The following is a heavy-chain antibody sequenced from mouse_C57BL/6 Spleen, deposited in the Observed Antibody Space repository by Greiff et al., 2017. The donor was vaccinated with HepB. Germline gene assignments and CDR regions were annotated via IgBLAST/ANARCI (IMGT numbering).Heavy chain of an antibody. Sequence: EVQRVESGGGLVKPGGSLKLSCAASGFTFSSYAMSWVRQTPEKRLEWVATISDGGSYTYYPDNVKGRFTISRDKAKNNLYLQMSHLKSEDTAMYYCARDYYGSSFFAYWGQGTLVTVSA. V-gene: IGHV5-4*01. D-gene: IGHD1-1*01. CDR2: ISDGGSYT. CDR3: ARDYYGSSFFAY. J-gene: IGHJ3*01. CDR1: GFTFSSYA.